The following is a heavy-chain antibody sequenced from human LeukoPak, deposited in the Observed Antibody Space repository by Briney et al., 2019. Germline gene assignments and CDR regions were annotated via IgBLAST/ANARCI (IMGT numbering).Heavy chain of an antibody. CDR3: ARGRSWSGYNDY. CDR2: IIPILGTA. Sequence: SVKVSCKASGGTFSSYAISWVRQAPGQGLEWMGGIIPILGTANYAQKIQGRVTITADESTSTAYMELSSLRSEDTAVYYCARGRSWSGYNDYWGQGTLVTVSS. V-gene: IGHV1-69*13. CDR1: GGTFSSYA. D-gene: IGHD3-3*01. J-gene: IGHJ4*02.